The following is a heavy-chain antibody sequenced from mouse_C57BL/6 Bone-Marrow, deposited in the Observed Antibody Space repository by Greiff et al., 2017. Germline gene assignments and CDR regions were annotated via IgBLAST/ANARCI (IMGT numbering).Heavy chain of an antibody. CDR3: ARPSYYYGSRAY. J-gene: IGHJ3*01. D-gene: IGHD1-1*01. V-gene: IGHV1-55*01. CDR1: GYTFTSYW. Sequence: QVQLQQPGAELVKPGASVKMSCKASGYTFTSYWITWVKQRPGQGLEWIGDIYPGSGSPNYNEKFKSKATLTVDTSASTAYMQLSSLTSEDSAVYYCARPSYYYGSRAYWGQGTLVTVSA. CDR2: IYPGSGSP.